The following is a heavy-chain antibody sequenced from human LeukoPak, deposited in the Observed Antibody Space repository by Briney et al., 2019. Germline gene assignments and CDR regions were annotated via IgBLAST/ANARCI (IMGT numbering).Heavy chain of an antibody. Sequence: GESLKISCKGSGYSFTSYWIGWVRQMPGKGLEWMGIIYPGDSDTRYSPSFQGHVTISADKSISTAYLQWSSLKASDTAMYYCARLVQDIVATISIFWYFDLWGRGTLVTVSS. CDR2: IYPGDSDT. V-gene: IGHV5-51*01. D-gene: IGHD5-12*01. J-gene: IGHJ2*01. CDR3: ARLVQDIVATISIFWYFDL. CDR1: GYSFTSYW.